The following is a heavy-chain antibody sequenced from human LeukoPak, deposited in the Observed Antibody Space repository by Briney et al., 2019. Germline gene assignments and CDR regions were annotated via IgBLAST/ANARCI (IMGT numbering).Heavy chain of an antibody. CDR3: ASSGSYRFDY. Sequence: GGSLRLSCAASGFTFSSYSMNWVRQAPGKGLEWVSHITASGTAMFYADSVKGRFTISRDNAKNSLCLQMNSLRDEDTAVYYCASSGSYRFDYWGQGTLVTVSS. D-gene: IGHD1-26*01. J-gene: IGHJ4*02. CDR2: ITASGTAM. V-gene: IGHV3-48*02. CDR1: GFTFSSYS.